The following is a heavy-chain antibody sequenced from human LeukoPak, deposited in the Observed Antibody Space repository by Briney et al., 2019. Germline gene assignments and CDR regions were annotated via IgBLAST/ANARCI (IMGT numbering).Heavy chain of an antibody. J-gene: IGHJ3*02. V-gene: IGHV4-59*08. CDR2: IYYSGST. Sequence: PSETLSLTCTVSGGSISSYYWSWIRQPPGKGLEWIGYIYYSGSTNYNPSLKSRVTISVDTSKNQFSLKLSSVTAADTAVYYCARGHYYDSSGRPIDAFDIWGQGTMVTVSS. CDR3: ARGHYYDSSGRPIDAFDI. CDR1: GGSISSYY. D-gene: IGHD3-22*01.